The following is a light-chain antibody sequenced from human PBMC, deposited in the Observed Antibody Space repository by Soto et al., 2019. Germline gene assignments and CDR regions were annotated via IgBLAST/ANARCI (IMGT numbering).Light chain of an antibody. CDR3: QQYNEWPLT. CDR1: QSVSNN. CDR2: HAS. V-gene: IGKV3-15*01. Sequence: EIVMTQSPATLSVSPGERAILSCRASQSVSNNLAWYQQKPGQAPGLLIYHASTRASGIPARFSGSGSGTEFPLTISSLQSEDFAVYYCQQYNEWPLTFGGGTKVEIK. J-gene: IGKJ4*01.